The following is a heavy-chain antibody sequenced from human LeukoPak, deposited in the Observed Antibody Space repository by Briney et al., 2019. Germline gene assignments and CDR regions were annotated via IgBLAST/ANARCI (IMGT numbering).Heavy chain of an antibody. J-gene: IGHJ3*02. D-gene: IGHD6-19*01. CDR2: ISSSSSTI. CDR1: GFTFSSYS. V-gene: IGHV3-48*01. CDR3: ARDFSIIAVAGREGI. Sequence: GGSLRLSCAASGFTFSSYSMNWVRQAPGKGLEWVSYISSSSSTIYYADSVKGRFTISRDNAKNSLYLQMNSLRAEDTAVYYCARDFSIIAVAGREGIWGQGTMVTVSS.